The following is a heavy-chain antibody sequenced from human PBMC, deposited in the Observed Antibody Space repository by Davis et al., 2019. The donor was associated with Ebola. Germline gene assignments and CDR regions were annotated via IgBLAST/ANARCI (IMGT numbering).Heavy chain of an antibody. CDR2: ISGSGGMT. CDR1: QFNFTGDW. D-gene: IGHD3-10*01. CDR3: SKISGGL. J-gene: IGHJ4*02. Sequence: GESLKISCAGSQFNFTGDWMNWVRQAPGKGLEWVSGISGSGGMTYYADSVKGRFTISRDNPKKTVSLQMNSLRGDDTAVYYCSKISGGLWGQGTLVTVSS. V-gene: IGHV3-23*01.